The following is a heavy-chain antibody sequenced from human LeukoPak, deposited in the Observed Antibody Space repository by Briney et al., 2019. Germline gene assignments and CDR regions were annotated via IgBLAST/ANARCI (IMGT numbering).Heavy chain of an antibody. V-gene: IGHV4-61*01. D-gene: IGHD2-2*01. J-gene: IGHJ6*02. CDR3: ARACCSSTSCYEDYYYYYGMDV. Sequence: PSETLSLTCTVSGGSVSSANYYWSWIRQPPGKGLEWIGYIYNSGTTSYNPSLKSRVTISLDMSRNQFSLKVNSVTAADTAVYYCARACCSSTSCYEDYYYYYGMDVWGQGTTVTVSS. CDR2: IYNSGTT. CDR1: GGSVSSANYY.